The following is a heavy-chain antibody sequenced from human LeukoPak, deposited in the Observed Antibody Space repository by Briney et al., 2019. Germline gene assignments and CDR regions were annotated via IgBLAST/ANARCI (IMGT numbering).Heavy chain of an antibody. CDR2: ISYDGSNK. V-gene: IGHV3-30*03. J-gene: IGHJ6*02. Sequence: GGSLRLPCAASGFTVSSNYMSWVRQAPGKGLEWVAVISYDGSNKYYADSVKGRFTISRDNSKNTLYLQMNSLRAEDTAVYYCARPIVGATYYYGMDVWGQGTTVTVSS. CDR1: GFTVSSNY. CDR3: ARPIVGATYYYGMDV. D-gene: IGHD1-26*01.